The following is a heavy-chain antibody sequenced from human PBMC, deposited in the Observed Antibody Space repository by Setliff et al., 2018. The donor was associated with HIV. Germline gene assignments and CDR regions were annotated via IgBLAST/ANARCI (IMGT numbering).Heavy chain of an antibody. CDR1: GGSISNSDFY. J-gene: IGHJ4*02. V-gene: IGHV4-39*01. CDR2: IYYRGAT. D-gene: IGHD3-22*01. CDR3: SRPYDSLYG. Sequence: SETLSLTCTVSGGSISNSDFYWGWIRQSPGKGLEWIGSIYYRGATYYNPTLQSRVTISADTSKNQFYLKLTSVTAADTAIYYCSRPYDSLYGWGQGVLVTVSS.